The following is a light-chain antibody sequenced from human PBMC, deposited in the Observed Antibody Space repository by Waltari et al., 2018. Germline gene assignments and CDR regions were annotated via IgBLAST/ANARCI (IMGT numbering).Light chain of an antibody. Sequence: DIQMTQSPSSLSASTGDRVTITCRASQGISAYLNWYQQKPGKAPKRLIYAASSLGSGVPSRFSGSGSGTDFTLTISSLQPEDFATYYCLQYNSNPWTFGQGTKVEIK. V-gene: IGKV1-17*01. CDR2: AAS. CDR1: QGISAY. CDR3: LQYNSNPWT. J-gene: IGKJ1*01.